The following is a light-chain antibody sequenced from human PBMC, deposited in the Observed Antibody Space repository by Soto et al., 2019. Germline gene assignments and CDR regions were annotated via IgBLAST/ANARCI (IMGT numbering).Light chain of an antibody. J-gene: IGLJ2*01. CDR1: SSDVGAYNY. CDR3: SSYGGFNNVL. CDR2: EVS. V-gene: IGLV2-14*01. Sequence: QSALTQPASVSGSPGQSITISCTGTSSDVGAYNYVSWYQQHPGKAPKLMIYEVSNRPSGVSDRFSGSRSGNTASLTISGLQAEDESDYYCSSYGGFNNVLFGGGTKVTVL.